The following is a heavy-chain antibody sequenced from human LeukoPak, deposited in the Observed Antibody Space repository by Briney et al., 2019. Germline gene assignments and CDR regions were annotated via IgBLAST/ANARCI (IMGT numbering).Heavy chain of an antibody. D-gene: IGHD1-14*01. J-gene: IGHJ6*03. V-gene: IGHV4-59*11. Sequence: SETLSLTCTVSGGSISSHYWSWIRQPPGKGLEWIGYIYYSGSTDYNPSLKSRVTISVDTSKNQFSLKLSSVTAADTAVYYCARGSNRLTRINSYYYYFMDVWGKGATVPLSS. CDR2: IYYSGST. CDR3: ARGSNRLTRINSYYYYFMDV. CDR1: GGSISSHY.